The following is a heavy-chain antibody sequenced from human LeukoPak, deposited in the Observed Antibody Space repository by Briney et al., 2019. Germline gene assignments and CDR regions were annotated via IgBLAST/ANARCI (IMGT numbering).Heavy chain of an antibody. CDR3: ARERGSGVYNLSPFRGMDV. J-gene: IGHJ6*04. V-gene: IGHV4-34*01. CDR2: INHSGST. D-gene: IGHD3-10*01. CDR1: GGSFSGYY. Sequence: SETLSLTCAVYGGSFSGYYWSWIRQPPGKGLEWIGEINHSGSTNYNPSLKSRVTISVDTSKNQFSLKLSSVTAADTAVYYCARERGSGVYNLSPFRGMDVWGKGTTVTVSS.